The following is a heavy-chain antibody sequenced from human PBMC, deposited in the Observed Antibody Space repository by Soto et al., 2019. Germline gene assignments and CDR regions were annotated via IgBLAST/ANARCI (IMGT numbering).Heavy chain of an antibody. Sequence: GGSLRLSCAISGFSVSSNYLSWVRQAPGKGLEWVSVHYSGGSTYYADSVQGRFTISRDKSNNTLYLQMRRVRAEDTAVYFCARHRHPRGTVGAASPLDPWGQGTQVTVSS. V-gene: IGHV3-53*01. J-gene: IGHJ5*02. CDR3: ARHRHPRGTVGAASPLDP. CDR1: GFSVSSNY. D-gene: IGHD1-26*01. CDR2: HYSGGST.